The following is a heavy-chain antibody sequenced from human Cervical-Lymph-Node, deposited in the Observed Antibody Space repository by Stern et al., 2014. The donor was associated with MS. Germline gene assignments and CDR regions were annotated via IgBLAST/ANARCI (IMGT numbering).Heavy chain of an antibody. CDR3: TAYSALTTVY. Sequence: VQLVESGGGFVQPGGSLRLSCAASGFTFSNYWMYWVRQAPGKGLVWVSRIKRDGSSTNYADSLKGRFPNSRENAKNMVYLQMNSLRAEDTAVYYCTAYSALTTVYWGQGTLVTVSP. CDR1: GFTFSNYW. J-gene: IGHJ4*02. V-gene: IGHV3-74*02. D-gene: IGHD4-17*01. CDR2: IKRDGSST.